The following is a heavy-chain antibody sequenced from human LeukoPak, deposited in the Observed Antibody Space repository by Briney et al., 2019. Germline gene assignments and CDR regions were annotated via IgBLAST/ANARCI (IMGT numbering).Heavy chain of an antibody. CDR3: ASLYSSSLPPRFDP. Sequence: ASVKVSCKASGYTFTSYVMNWVRQAPGQGLEWMGWINTNTGNPTYAQGFTGRFVFSLDTSVSTAYLQISSLKAEDTAVYYCASLYSSSLPPRFDPWGQGTLVTVSS. D-gene: IGHD6-13*01. V-gene: IGHV7-4-1*02. CDR2: INTNTGNP. J-gene: IGHJ5*02. CDR1: GYTFTSYV.